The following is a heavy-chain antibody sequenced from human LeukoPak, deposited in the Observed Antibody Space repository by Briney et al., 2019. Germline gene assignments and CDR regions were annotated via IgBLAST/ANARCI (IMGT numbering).Heavy chain of an antibody. Sequence: PSEALSLTCTVSGGSISSYYWRWFRQPPAKGLEWIGYIYYSGTTNYNPSLKSRVTISVDTSKNQFSLKLSSVTAADTAVYYCARGVYIAAAQYAYWGQGTLVTVSS. CDR3: ARGVYIAAAQYAY. V-gene: IGHV4-59*01. CDR2: IYYSGTT. CDR1: GGSISSYY. D-gene: IGHD6-13*01. J-gene: IGHJ4*02.